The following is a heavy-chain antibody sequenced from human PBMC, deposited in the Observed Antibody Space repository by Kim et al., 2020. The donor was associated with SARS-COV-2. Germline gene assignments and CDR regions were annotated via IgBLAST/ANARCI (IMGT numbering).Heavy chain of an antibody. J-gene: IGHJ4*02. CDR1: GGSISTYY. D-gene: IGHD6-13*01. V-gene: IGHV4-59*08. CDR3: ARRSAAAGFFDY. CDR2: IYYSGST. Sequence: SETLSLTCTVSGGSISTYYWSWIRQPPGKGLEWIGYIYYSGSTNYNPSLKSRVTISVDTSKNQFSLKLSSVTAADTAVYYCARRSAAAGFFDYWVQGILVTVSS.